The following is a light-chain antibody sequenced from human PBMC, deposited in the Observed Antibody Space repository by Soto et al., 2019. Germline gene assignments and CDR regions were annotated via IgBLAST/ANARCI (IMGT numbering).Light chain of an antibody. Sequence: QSALTQPPSASGSPGQSVTISCSGTNSDVGGYNYVSWYQLHPDRAPKVMIYEVTKRPSGVPDRFSGSKSGNTASLTVSGLQAEDEGDYYCSSYAGSNTVIFGGGTKVTVL. CDR1: NSDVGGYNY. CDR2: EVT. CDR3: SSYAGSNTVI. J-gene: IGLJ2*01. V-gene: IGLV2-8*01.